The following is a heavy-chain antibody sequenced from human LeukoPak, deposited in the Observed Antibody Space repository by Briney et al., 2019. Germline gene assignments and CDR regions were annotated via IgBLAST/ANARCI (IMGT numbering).Heavy chain of an antibody. CDR2: ISSISSTI. CDR3: ARDAVWGYYDSSGYYPLDY. J-gene: IGHJ4*02. V-gene: IGHV3-48*01. D-gene: IGHD3-22*01. CDR1: GFTFSSYE. Sequence: GGSLRLSCAASGFTFSSYEMNWVRQAPGKGLEWVSYISSISSTIYYADSVKGRFTISRDNSKNSLYLQMNSLRAEDTAVYYCARDAVWGYYDSSGYYPLDYWGQGTLVTVSS.